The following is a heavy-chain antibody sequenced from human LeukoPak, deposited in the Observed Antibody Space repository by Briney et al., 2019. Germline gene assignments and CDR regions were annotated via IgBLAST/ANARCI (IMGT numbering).Heavy chain of an antibody. CDR1: GGSISSYY. V-gene: IGHV4-59*01. D-gene: IGHD3-10*01. CDR3: ARTVLSTFGESLFDP. Sequence: SETLSLTCTVSGGSISSYYWSWIRQPPGKGLEWIGYIYYSGSTNYNPSLKSRVTISVDTSKNQLSLKLSSVTAADTAVYYCARTVLSTFGESLFDPWGQGTLVTVSS. CDR2: IYYSGST. J-gene: IGHJ5*02.